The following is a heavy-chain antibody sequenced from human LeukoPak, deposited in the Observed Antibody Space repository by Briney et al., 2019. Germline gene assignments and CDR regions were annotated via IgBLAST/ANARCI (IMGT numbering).Heavy chain of an antibody. V-gene: IGHV4-59*08. CDR3: ARYGSGSYFGGYFDY. Sequence: SETLSLTCTVSGGSISSYYWSWIRQPPGKGLEWIGYIYYSGSTNYNPSLKSRVTISVDMSKNQFSLKLSSVTAADTAVYYCARYGSGSYFGGYFDYWGQGTLVTVSS. CDR1: GGSISSYY. D-gene: IGHD3-10*01. J-gene: IGHJ4*02. CDR2: IYYSGST.